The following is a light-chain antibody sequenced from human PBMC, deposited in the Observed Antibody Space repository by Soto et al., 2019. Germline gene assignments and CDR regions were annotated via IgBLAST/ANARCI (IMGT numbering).Light chain of an antibody. V-gene: IGKV3-20*01. CDR1: HSVSSSY. J-gene: IGKJ1*01. CDR3: QQYGSSPWT. Sequence: EIVLTQSPGTLSLSPGEGATLSCRASHSVSSSYLAWYQQKPGQAPRLLIYGASSRATGVPGRFSGSGSGTDFTLTISRLEPEDFAVYYCQQYGSSPWTFGQGTKVEIK. CDR2: GAS.